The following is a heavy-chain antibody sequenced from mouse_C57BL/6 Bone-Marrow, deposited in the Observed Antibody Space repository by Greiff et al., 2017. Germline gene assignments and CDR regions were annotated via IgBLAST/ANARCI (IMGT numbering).Heavy chain of an antibody. Sequence: EVKVEESGAELVKPGASVKLSCTASGFNIKDYYMHWVKQRTEQGLEWIGRIDPEDGETKYAPKFQGKATITADTSSNTAYLQLSSLTSEDTAVYYCARARPSLDYYAMDYWGQGTSVTVSS. CDR1: GFNIKDYY. D-gene: IGHD6-2*01. CDR2: IDPEDGET. V-gene: IGHV14-2*01. CDR3: ARARPSLDYYAMDY. J-gene: IGHJ4*01.